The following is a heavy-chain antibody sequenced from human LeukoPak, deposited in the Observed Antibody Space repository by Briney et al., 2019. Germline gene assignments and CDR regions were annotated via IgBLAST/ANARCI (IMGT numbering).Heavy chain of an antibody. J-gene: IGHJ4*02. CDR1: GYTFTDYY. Sequence: GASVKVSCKASGYTFTDYYMHWVRQPPGQGFEWMGWINPNDGDTNYARKFQGRVTMTRDTSISTAHMEVSRLRSDDTAVYYCARANFLYCSSSTCLFDYWGQGTLVTVSS. CDR2: INPNDGDT. D-gene: IGHD2-2*01. CDR3: ARANFLYCSSSTCLFDY. V-gene: IGHV1-2*02.